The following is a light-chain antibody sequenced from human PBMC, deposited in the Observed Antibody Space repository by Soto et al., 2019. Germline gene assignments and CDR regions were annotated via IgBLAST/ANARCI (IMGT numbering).Light chain of an antibody. CDR1: QSVGGA. CDR2: GAS. CDR3: QQYENWPQLT. J-gene: IGKJ4*01. V-gene: IGKV3-15*01. Sequence: ERVMTQSPATLSVSPGERATLSCRVRQSVGGALAWYQQQPGRAPRLLIYGASSRAPGVPDRFSGSGSGTEFTLTISSLQSEDSAVYYCQQYENWPQLTFGGGTKVDI.